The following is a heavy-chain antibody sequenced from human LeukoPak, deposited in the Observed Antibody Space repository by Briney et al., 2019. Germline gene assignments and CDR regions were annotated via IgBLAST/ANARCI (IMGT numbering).Heavy chain of an antibody. D-gene: IGHD2-2*01. J-gene: IGHJ4*02. CDR2: IIPIFGTA. CDR3: ARAESPSTYCSSNSCYYFDY. CDR1: GGTFSSYA. Sequence: SVKVSCKASGGTFSSYAISWVRQAPGQGLEWMGGIIPIFGTANYAQKFQGRVTITADESTSTAYMELSSLRSEDTAVYYCARAESPSTYCSSNSCYYFDYWGQGTLVTVSS. V-gene: IGHV1-69*13.